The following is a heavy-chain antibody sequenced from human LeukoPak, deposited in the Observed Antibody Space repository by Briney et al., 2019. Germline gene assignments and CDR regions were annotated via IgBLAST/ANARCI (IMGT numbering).Heavy chain of an antibody. CDR2: ISSSDTTI. Sequence: AGSLRLSCAASGFTFSDFYMSWIRQAQGKGLEWVSSISSSDTTIYYTDSVKGRFAISRDNAKNSLYLQMKSLRAEDSAVYYCARGFYTYDQWGQGTLVTVSS. J-gene: IGHJ5*02. D-gene: IGHD5-24*01. CDR1: GFTFSDFY. CDR3: ARGFYTYDQ. V-gene: IGHV3-11*04.